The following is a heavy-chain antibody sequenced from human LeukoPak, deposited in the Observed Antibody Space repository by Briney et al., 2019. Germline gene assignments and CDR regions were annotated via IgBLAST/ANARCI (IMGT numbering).Heavy chain of an antibody. J-gene: IGHJ5*02. Sequence: ASVKVSCKASGYSYTGYYIHWVRQAPGQGLEWMGWINPNSGGTNYAQKFQGRVTMTRDTSMITAYMELSRLRSDDTAVYYCARGDIVVLPAGIPHNWFDPWGQGTLVTVSS. CDR1: GYSYTGYY. D-gene: IGHD2-2*02. CDR2: INPNSGGT. V-gene: IGHV1-2*02. CDR3: ARGDIVVLPAGIPHNWFDP.